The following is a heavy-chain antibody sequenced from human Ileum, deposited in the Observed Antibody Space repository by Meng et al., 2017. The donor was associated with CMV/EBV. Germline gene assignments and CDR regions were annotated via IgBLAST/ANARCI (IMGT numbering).Heavy chain of an antibody. CDR3: ARIAYGAHFDY. Sequence: SCCSSGYNFTTYALHWVRQAPEQVPEWMGCVNGANGDTKYSQQFQGRVAFTRDTSASTAYMDLTSLRSEDTALYYCARIAYGAHFDYWGRGTLVTVSS. D-gene: IGHD4-17*01. CDR2: VNGANGDT. CDR1: GYNFTTYA. V-gene: IGHV1-3*01. J-gene: IGHJ4*02.